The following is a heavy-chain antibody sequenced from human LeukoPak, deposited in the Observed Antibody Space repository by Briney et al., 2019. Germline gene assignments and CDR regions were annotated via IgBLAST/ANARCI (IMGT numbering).Heavy chain of an antibody. CDR2: IKQDGSEK. CDR3: ARAEWSNWYFDL. D-gene: IGHD3-3*01. Sequence: GGSLRLSCAVSGLTFSTYWMNWVRQAPGKGLEWVANIKQDGSEKYYVDSVKGRFTLSRDSAKNSLYLQMNSLRAEDTAVYYCARAEWSNWYFDLWGRGTLVTVSS. J-gene: IGHJ2*01. CDR1: GLTFSTYW. V-gene: IGHV3-7*03.